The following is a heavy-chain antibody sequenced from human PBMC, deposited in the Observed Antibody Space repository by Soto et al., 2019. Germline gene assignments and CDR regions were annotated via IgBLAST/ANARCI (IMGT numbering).Heavy chain of an antibody. V-gene: IGHV4-4*07. CDR3: ARGQRFSDWFDP. CDR2: IYSSGST. Sequence: SETLSLTCTISGGAIGSHYWTWIRQPAGKGLEWIGRIYSSGSTQYNHSLQSRVTMSLDTSKNQFSLRLESVTAADTAVYYCARGQRFSDWFDPWGQGTLVTVSS. D-gene: IGHD3-3*01. J-gene: IGHJ5*02. CDR1: GGAIGSHY.